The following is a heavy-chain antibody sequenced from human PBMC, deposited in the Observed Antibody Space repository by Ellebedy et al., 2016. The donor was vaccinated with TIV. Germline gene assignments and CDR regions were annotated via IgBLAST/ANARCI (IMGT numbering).Heavy chain of an antibody. V-gene: IGHV1-2*02. Sequence: ASVKVSCKASGYTFTGYYMHWVRQAPGQGLEWMGWIHPNSGGTNYAQKFQGRVTMTRDTSISTAYMELSRLRSDDTAVYYCARDQWEQLVRPYYYYGMDVWGQGTTVTVSS. D-gene: IGHD6-6*01. J-gene: IGHJ6*02. CDR3: ARDQWEQLVRPYYYYGMDV. CDR1: GYTFTGYY. CDR2: IHPNSGGT.